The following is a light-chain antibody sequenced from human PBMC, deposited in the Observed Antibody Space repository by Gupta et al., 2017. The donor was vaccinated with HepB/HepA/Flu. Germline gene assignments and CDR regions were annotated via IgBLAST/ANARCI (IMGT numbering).Light chain of an antibody. V-gene: IGLV7-46*01. Sequence: TLTCALTIGAVTSGHFPYWLQQKPGQAPRTLIYNTNYRHSWTPARFSGSLFGGKAALTLSGAQPEDEADYYCLLSYGDTRAFGGGTKLTVL. CDR2: NTN. CDR3: LLSYGDTRA. CDR1: IGAVTSGHF. J-gene: IGLJ3*02.